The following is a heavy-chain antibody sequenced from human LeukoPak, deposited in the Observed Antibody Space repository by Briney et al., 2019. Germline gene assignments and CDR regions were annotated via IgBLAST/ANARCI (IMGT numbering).Heavy chain of an antibody. CDR2: INPNSGDT. D-gene: IGHD3-10*01. CDR3: ARATMVRGGVDAFDI. J-gene: IGHJ3*02. V-gene: IGHV1-2*02. CDR1: GYTFTGYY. Sequence: ASVKVSCKASGYTFTGYYIHWVRQAPGQGLEWMGWINPNSGDTNYAQKFQVRVTMTRDTSISTAYMELSRLRSDDTAVYYCARATMVRGGVDAFDIWGQGTMVTVSS.